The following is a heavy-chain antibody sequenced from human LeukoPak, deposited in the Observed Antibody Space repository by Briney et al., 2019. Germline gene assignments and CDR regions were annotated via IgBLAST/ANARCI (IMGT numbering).Heavy chain of an antibody. CDR3: ARATYDFWSGYRWFDP. V-gene: IGHV3-21*01. CDR2: ISSSSSYI. D-gene: IGHD3-3*01. Sequence: GGSLRLSCAASGFTFSSYSMNWVRQAPGKGLEWVSSISSSSSYIYYADSVKGRFTISRDNAKNSLYLQMNSLRAEDTAVYYCARATYDFWSGYRWFDPWGQGTLVTVSS. J-gene: IGHJ5*02. CDR1: GFTFSSYS.